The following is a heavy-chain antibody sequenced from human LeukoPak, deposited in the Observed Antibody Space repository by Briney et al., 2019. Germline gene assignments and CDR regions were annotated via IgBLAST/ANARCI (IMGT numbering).Heavy chain of an antibody. CDR2: IYWNDDK. Sequence: SGPTLVNPTQTLTLTCSFSGFSISTSGVGVGWIRRPQGKALEWLALIYWNDDKRYSPSLRSRLTITRDTSKNQVVLTMTNMDPVDTATYFCAHVGWPYFDYWGQGTLVTVSS. CDR3: AHVGWPYFDY. D-gene: IGHD2-15*01. V-gene: IGHV2-5*01. CDR1: GFSISTSGVG. J-gene: IGHJ4*02.